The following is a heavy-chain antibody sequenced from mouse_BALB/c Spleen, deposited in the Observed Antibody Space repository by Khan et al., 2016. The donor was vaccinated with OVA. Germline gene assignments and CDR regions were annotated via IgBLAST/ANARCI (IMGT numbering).Heavy chain of an antibody. D-gene: IGHD2-3*01. CDR1: GYSITSDYA. Sequence: EVKLEESGPGLVKPSQSLSLTCTVTGYSITSDYAWNWIRQFPGNKLEWMGYISYSGSTSYNPSLKSRISITRDTSKNQFFLRLNSVTTEDTATYYCARDGHYAMDYWGQGTSVTVSS. V-gene: IGHV3-2*02. J-gene: IGHJ4*01. CDR3: ARDGHYAMDY. CDR2: ISYSGST.